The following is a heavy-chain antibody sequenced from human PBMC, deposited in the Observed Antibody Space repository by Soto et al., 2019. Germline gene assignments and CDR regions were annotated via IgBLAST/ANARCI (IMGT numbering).Heavy chain of an antibody. CDR1: GGSISSSGYY. D-gene: IGHD6-13*01. J-gene: IGHJ6*03. CDR2: IYYSGST. Sequence: SETLSLTCTVSGGSISSSGYYWGWIRQPPGKGLEWIGYIYYSGSTNYNPSLKSRVTISVDTSKNQFSLKLSSVTAADTAVYFCAILTYSTTWGTYYYYYMDVWGKGTTVTVSS. V-gene: IGHV4-39*07. CDR3: AILTYSTTWGTYYYYYMDV.